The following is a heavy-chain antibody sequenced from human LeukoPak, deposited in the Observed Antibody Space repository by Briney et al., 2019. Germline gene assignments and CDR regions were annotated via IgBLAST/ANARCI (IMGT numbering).Heavy chain of an antibody. V-gene: IGHV3-48*03. CDR3: ARAPTLLAAFDI. Sequence: GGSLRPSCAASGFTFSSYEMNWVRQAPGKGLEWVSYISSSGSTIYYADSVKGRLTISRDNAKNSLYLQMDSLRVEDTAAYYCARAPTLLAAFDIWGQGTMVTVSS. J-gene: IGHJ3*02. CDR2: ISSSGSTI. D-gene: IGHD2-15*01. CDR1: GFTFSSYE.